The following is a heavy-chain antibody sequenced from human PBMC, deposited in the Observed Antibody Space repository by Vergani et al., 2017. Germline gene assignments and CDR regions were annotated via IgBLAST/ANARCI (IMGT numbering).Heavy chain of an antibody. J-gene: IGHJ4*02. Sequence: QVQLVESGGGVVQPGRSLRLSCAASGFTFSSYGMHWVRQAPGKGLEWVAVIWYDGSNKYYADSVKGRFTISRDNSKNSLYLQMNSLRTEDTALYYCAKDKRRASTPGYFDYWGQGTLVTVSS. V-gene: IGHV3-33*03. CDR2: IWYDGSNK. CDR3: AKDKRRASTPGYFDY. CDR1: GFTFSSYG.